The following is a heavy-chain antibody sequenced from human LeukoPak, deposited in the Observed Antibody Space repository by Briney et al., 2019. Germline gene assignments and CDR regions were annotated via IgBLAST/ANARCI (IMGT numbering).Heavy chain of an antibody. CDR1: GFTFSNYN. CDR2: VSSSSSYI. CDR3: ARGDSGGMDY. V-gene: IGHV3-21*01. D-gene: IGHD3-16*01. J-gene: IGHJ4*02. Sequence: GGSLRLSCAASGFTFSNYNMNWVRRAPGKGLEWVSSVSSSSSYIYYADSVKGRFAISRDNAKNSLYLQMNSLRAEDTTVYYCARGDSGGMDYWGQGTLVTVSS.